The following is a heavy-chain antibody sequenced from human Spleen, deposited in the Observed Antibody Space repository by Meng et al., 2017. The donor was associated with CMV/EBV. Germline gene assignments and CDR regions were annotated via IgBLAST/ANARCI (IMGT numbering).Heavy chain of an antibody. CDR2: IYYSGST. CDR3: ARDVPLSDTSGYYFDC. CDR1: GGSISSSSYY. D-gene: IGHD5-12*01. Sequence: SETLSLTCTVSGGSISSSSYYWGWIRQPPGKGLEWIGSIYYSGSTYYNPSLKSRVTISIDTSKNQFSLRLRSVTAADTAVYYCARDVPLSDTSGYYFDCWGQGMLVTVSS. V-gene: IGHV4-39*07. J-gene: IGHJ4*02.